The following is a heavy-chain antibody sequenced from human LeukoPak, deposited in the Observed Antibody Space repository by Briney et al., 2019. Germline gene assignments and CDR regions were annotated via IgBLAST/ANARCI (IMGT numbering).Heavy chain of an antibody. J-gene: IGHJ4*02. CDR2: INHSRST. CDR3: ARHQFTLGECTFDY. Sequence: SETLSLTCAVYGGSFSPYYWSWIRQSPDKGLEWIGEINHSRSTNYNPSLKSRVTISVDTSKNQLSLKLSSVTAADTAVYYCARHQFTLGECTFDYWGQGTLVTVSS. V-gene: IGHV4-34*01. D-gene: IGHD3-10*01. CDR1: GGSFSPYY.